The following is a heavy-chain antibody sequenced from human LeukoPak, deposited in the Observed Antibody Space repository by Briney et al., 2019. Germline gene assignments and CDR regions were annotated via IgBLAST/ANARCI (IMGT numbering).Heavy chain of an antibody. CDR1: GLTFRDYA. V-gene: IGHV3-49*04. CDR3: IGEGTTDY. Sequence: QPAGSLRLSCTASGLTFRDYAMSWVRQAPGRGLEWVCFIRSKAYGGTTEYAASVKGRFTISRDDSKSIAYLQMNSLKTEDTAVYYCIGEGTTDYWGQGSLVTVSS. J-gene: IGHJ4*02. CDR2: IRSKAYGGTT. D-gene: IGHD1-7*01.